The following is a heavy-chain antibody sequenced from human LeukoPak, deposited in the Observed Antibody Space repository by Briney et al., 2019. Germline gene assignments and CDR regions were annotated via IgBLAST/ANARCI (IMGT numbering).Heavy chain of an antibody. V-gene: IGHV3-7*03. CDR3: AGVPYSSGRDY. D-gene: IGHD6-19*01. Sequence: PGRSLRLSCAASGFIFSSYGMHWVRQAPGKGLEWVANIKQDGSEKNYVDSVKGRFTISRDNAENSLYLQMHSLRAEDTAVYYCAGVPYSSGRDYWGQGTLVTVSS. CDR2: IKQDGSEK. CDR1: GFIFSSYG. J-gene: IGHJ4*02.